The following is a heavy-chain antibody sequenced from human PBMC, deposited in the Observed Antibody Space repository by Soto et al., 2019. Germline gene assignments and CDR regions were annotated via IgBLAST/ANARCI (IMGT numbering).Heavy chain of an antibody. CDR2: IYPGDSDT. CDR1: GYSFTSYW. J-gene: IGHJ5*02. D-gene: IGHD3-3*01. V-gene: IGHV5-51*01. Sequence: GESLKISCKGSGYSFTSYWIGWVRQMPGKGLEWMGIIYPGDSDTRYSPSFQGQVTISADKSISTAYLQWSSLKASDTAMYYCATITWRSEAILEWLPLGWFDPWGQGTLVTVSS. CDR3: ATITWRSEAILEWLPLGWFDP.